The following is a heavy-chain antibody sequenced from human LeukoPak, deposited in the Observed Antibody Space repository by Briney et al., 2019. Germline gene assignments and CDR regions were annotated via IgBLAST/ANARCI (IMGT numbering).Heavy chain of an antibody. CDR1: GFTFSNYA. CDR3: AKDPDCSSISCRAPFDY. CDR2: ISGSGASK. D-gene: IGHD2-2*01. Sequence: GGSLRLSCAASGFTFSNYAMSWVRQAPGKGLEWVSLISGSGASKYYADSVKGRVTVSRDNSKNTLYLQMNSLRAEDTAVYYCAKDPDCSSISCRAPFDYWGQGTLVTVSS. J-gene: IGHJ4*02. V-gene: IGHV3-23*01.